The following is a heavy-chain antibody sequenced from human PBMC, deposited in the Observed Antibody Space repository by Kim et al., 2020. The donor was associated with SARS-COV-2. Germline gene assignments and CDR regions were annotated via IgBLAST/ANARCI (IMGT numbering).Heavy chain of an antibody. CDR1: GYSFTSYW. D-gene: IGHD3-22*01. CDR3: ARGRTPYYYDSTRGAAFDI. J-gene: IGHJ3*02. V-gene: IGHV5-51*01. Sequence: GESLKISCKGSGYSFTSYWIGWVRQMPGKGLEWMGIIYPGDSDTRYSPSFQGQVTISADKSISTAYLQWSSLKASDTAMYYCARGRTPYYYDSTRGAAFDIWGQGTMVTVSS. CDR2: IYPGDSDT.